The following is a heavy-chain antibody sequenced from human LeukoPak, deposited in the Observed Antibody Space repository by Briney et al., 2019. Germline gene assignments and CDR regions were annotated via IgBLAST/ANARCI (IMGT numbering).Heavy chain of an antibody. Sequence: GGSLRLSCVASGFTLSTYGMHWVRQAPGKGLEWVAFIRYDGSDKFYGDSVKGRFTTSRDNSKNTLYLQMSRLRVENTAVYYCAKDLDCSGGTCHKAFDCWGQGTLVTVSS. CDR2: IRYDGSDK. D-gene: IGHD2-15*01. V-gene: IGHV3-30*02. CDR3: AKDLDCSGGTCHKAFDC. CDR1: GFTLSTYG. J-gene: IGHJ4*02.